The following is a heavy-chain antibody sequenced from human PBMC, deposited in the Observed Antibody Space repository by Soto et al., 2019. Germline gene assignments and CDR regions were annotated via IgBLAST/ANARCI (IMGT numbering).Heavy chain of an antibody. CDR1: GGTFSSYA. J-gene: IGHJ4*02. CDR2: IIPIFGTA. CDR3: ARDHCSVGSCSPAWIDY. Sequence: QVQLVQSGAEVKKPGSSVKVSCKASGGTFSSYAISWVRQAPGQGLEWMGGIIPIFGTANYAQKFQGRVTITADESTSTAYMELSSLRSEDTAVYYCARDHCSVGSCSPAWIDYWGQGTLVTVSS. V-gene: IGHV1-69*12. D-gene: IGHD2-15*01.